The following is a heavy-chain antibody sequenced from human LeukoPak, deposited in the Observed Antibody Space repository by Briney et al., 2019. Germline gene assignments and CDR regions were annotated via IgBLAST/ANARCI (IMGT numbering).Heavy chain of an antibody. J-gene: IGHJ4*02. V-gene: IGHV3-13*01. CDR3: ARGALLWFGELSHYYFDY. CDR1: GFTFSSYD. D-gene: IGHD3-10*01. CDR2: IGTAGDT. Sequence: GGSLRLSCAASGFTFSSYDMHWVRHATGKGLEWVSAIGTAGDTYYPGSVKGRFTISRENAKNSLYLQMNSLRAGDTAVYYCARGALLWFGELSHYYFDYWGQGTLVTVSS.